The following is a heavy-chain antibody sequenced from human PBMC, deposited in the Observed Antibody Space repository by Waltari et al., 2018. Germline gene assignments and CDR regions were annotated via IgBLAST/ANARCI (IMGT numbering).Heavy chain of an antibody. CDR2: ISSARSYT. Sequence: QVQLVESGGGLLKPGGSLRLSCAASGFNFNDSYMNWIRQAPGKGLKWISYISSARSYTKYSESVRGRFIISRDNSRNSVYLNINSPRAEDTAIYFCARGRGSSGWYYFDLWGQGALVTVS. CDR3: ARGRGSSGWYYFDL. V-gene: IGHV3-11*06. CDR1: GFNFNDSY. D-gene: IGHD6-19*01. J-gene: IGHJ4*02.